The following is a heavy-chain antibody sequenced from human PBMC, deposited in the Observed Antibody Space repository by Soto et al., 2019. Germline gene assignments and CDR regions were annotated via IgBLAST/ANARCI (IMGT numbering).Heavy chain of an antibody. CDR2: LYTGGST. D-gene: IGHD3-10*01. CDR3: ATDPYNYGSGTYSNYFDY. V-gene: IGHV3-53*01. Sequence: GGSLRLSCAASGFTVSTNYMNWVRQAPGKGLEWVSVLYTGGSTYYADSVKGRFSISRDSSKNTLYLQMNSLRAEDTAVYYCATDPYNYGSGTYSNYFDYWGQGTLVTVSS. CDR1: GFTVSTNY. J-gene: IGHJ4*02.